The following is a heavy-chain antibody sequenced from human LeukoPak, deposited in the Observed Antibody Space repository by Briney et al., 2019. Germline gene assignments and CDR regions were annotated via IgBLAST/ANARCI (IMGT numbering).Heavy chain of an antibody. J-gene: IGHJ6*02. V-gene: IGHV4-34*01. CDR2: INHSGST. CDR3: ARGPRGIYGMDV. D-gene: IGHD3-16*01. Sequence: PSETLSLTCAVYGGSFSGYYWSWIRQPPGKGLEWIGEINHSGSTNYNPSLKSRVTISVDTSKNQFSLELSSVTAADTAVYYCARGPRGIYGMDVWGQGTTVTVSS. CDR1: GGSFSGYY.